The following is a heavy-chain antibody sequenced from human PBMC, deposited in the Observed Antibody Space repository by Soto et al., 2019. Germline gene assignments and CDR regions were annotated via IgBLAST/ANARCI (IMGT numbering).Heavy chain of an antibody. CDR3: ARARTRTTSTPYGMDV. D-gene: IGHD1-7*01. CDR2: IIPIFGTA. Sequence: ASVKVSCKASGGTFSSYAISWVRQAPGQGLEWMGGIIPIFGTANYAQKFQGGVTITADESTSTAYMELSSLRSEDTAVYYCARARTRTTSTPYGMDVWGQGTTVTVSS. CDR1: GGTFSSYA. V-gene: IGHV1-69*13. J-gene: IGHJ6*02.